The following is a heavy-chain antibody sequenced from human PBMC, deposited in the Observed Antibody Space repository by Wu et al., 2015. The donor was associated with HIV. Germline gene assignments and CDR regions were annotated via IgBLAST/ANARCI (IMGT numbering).Heavy chain of an antibody. CDR1: YILTSNP. V-gene: IGHV1-18*01. Sequence: LVQSGPEAKRPGASMKVSCKASYILTSNPIGWVRQAPGQGLEWMGWISAYNGNTNYAQKLQGRVTMTTDTSTSTAYMELRSLRSDDTAVYYCARDSSTGGFDYWGQGTLVTVSS. D-gene: IGHD2-2*01. CDR3: ARDSSTGGFDY. CDR2: ISAYNGNT. J-gene: IGHJ4*02.